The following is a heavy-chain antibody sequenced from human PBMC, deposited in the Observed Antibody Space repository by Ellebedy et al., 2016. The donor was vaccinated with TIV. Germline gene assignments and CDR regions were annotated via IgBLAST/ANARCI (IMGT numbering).Heavy chain of an antibody. CDR1: GFSFNSYA. CDR3: ATRISDGD. V-gene: IGHV3-23*01. Sequence: PGGSLRLSCVASGFSFNSYAMSWVRQAPGKGLEWVSTISNTGSRTYYADSVKGRFIIPSDTSKNMLSLQMNSLSAEDTAVYYCATRISDGDWGQGTLVTVSS. D-gene: IGHD6-13*01. J-gene: IGHJ4*02. CDR2: ISNTGSRT.